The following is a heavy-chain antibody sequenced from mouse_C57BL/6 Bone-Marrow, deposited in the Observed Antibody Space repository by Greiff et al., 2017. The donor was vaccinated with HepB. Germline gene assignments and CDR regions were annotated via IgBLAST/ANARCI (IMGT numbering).Heavy chain of an antibody. CDR1: GYTFTSFW. V-gene: IGHV1-64*01. CDR3: ARSRFDANWYFDV. Sequence: QVQLQQPGAELVKPGASVKLSCKASGYTFTSFWMLWVNQRPGQGLEWIGMIQPNSGSTNYNEKFKSKATLTVDTSSSTAYMQLSSLTSEDSAVYCCARSRFDANWYFDVWGTGTTVTVSS. J-gene: IGHJ1*03. CDR2: IQPNSGST. D-gene: IGHD2-3*01.